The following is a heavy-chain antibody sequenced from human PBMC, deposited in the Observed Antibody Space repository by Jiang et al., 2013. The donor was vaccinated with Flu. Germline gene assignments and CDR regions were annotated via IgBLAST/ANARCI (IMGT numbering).Heavy chain of an antibody. D-gene: IGHD3-16*01. Sequence: PGLVKPSETLSLMCTVSGASISSSGHYWGWIRQSPGKGLEWIASISYSGNTFYNPSLKSRVVVSADTSKNQFSLSLTSVTATDTALYYCASHGGIRFYWGQGTLVTVS. CDR1: GASISSSGHY. CDR2: ISYSGNT. V-gene: IGHV4-39*01. J-gene: IGHJ4*02. CDR3: ASHGGIRFY.